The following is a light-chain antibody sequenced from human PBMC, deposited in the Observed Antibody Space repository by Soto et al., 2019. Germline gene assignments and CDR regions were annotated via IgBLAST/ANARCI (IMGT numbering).Light chain of an antibody. CDR1: QSVSDSFGDNNY. CDR2: LAS. Sequence: DIVMTQSPDSLAVSLGERASINCKSIQSVSDSFGDNNYIAWYQQRPGQPPKLLIYLASSRASGVPDRFSGRGSGTDFTISIRSLQDEDVDVYYCQQHPSPPHTFGGGTLVEIK. CDR3: QQHPSPPHT. J-gene: IGKJ4*01. V-gene: IGKV4-1*01.